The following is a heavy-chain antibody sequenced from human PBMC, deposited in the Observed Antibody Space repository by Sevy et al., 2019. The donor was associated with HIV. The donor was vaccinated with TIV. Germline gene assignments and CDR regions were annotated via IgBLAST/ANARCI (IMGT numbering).Heavy chain of an antibody. V-gene: IGHV1-18*01. Sequence: ASVKVSCKASGYTFTSYGISWVRQAPGQGLEWMGWISAYNGNTNYAQKLQGRVTMTTDTSTSTAYMELRSLRPDDTAVYYCARESADEGATDYWGQGTLVTVSS. CDR1: GYTFTSYG. CDR2: ISAYNGNT. J-gene: IGHJ4*02. D-gene: IGHD1-26*01. CDR3: ARESADEGATDY.